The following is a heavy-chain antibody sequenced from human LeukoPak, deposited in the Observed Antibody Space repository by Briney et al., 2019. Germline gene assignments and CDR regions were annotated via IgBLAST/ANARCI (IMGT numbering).Heavy chain of an antibody. D-gene: IGHD2-8*01. CDR1: GGSISSSSYY. V-gene: IGHV4-39*01. CDR2: IYYSGST. Sequence: SETLSLTCTVSGGSISSSSYYWGWVRQPPGKGLEWIGGIYYSGSTYYNPSLKSRVTISVDTSKNQFSLKLSSVTAADTAVYYCARHGLSVLFDPWGQGTLVTVSS. CDR3: ARHGLSVLFDP. J-gene: IGHJ5*02.